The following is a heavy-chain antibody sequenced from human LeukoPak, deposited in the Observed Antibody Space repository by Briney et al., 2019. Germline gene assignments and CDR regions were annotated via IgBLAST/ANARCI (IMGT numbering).Heavy chain of an antibody. CDR3: ARQQEVDDWGGSCFFDS. CDR1: GGSISTYH. CDR2: IDYSGST. Sequence: SETLSLSCTVSGGSISTYHRSWIRQPPGKGLQWIGYIDYSGSTKYNPSLKSRVTISVDTSKSQFSLKLSSVTAADTAVYYCARQQEVDDWGGSCFFDSWGRGTLVTVSS. J-gene: IGHJ4*02. V-gene: IGHV4-59*08. D-gene: IGHD3-9*01.